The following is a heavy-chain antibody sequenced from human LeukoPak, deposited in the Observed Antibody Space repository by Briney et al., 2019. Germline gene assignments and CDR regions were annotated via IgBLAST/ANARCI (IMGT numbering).Heavy chain of an antibody. V-gene: IGHV4-38-2*02. J-gene: IGHJ5*02. CDR2: IYHSGST. CDR3: ARHFGFTSGWYSWFDP. Sequence: SETLSLTCTVSGYSISSGYYWGWIRQPPGKGLEWIGSIYHSGSTYYNPSLKSRVTMSVDTSKNQFSLKLSSVTASDTAVYYCARHFGFTSGWYSWFDPWGQGTLVTVSS. CDR1: GYSISSGYY. D-gene: IGHD6-19*01.